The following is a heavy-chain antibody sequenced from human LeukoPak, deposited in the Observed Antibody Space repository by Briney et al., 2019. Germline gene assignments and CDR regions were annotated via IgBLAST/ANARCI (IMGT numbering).Heavy chain of an antibody. J-gene: IGHJ4*02. CDR2: INPSGGST. D-gene: IGHD2-2*03. CDR3: ARGIAGYCSSTSCPRYFDY. CDR1: GYTFTSYY. V-gene: IGHV1-46*01. Sequence: ASVKVSCKASGYTFTSYYMHWVRQAPGQGLEWMGIINPSGGSTSYAQKFQGRVTMTRDTSTSTVYMELSSLRSEDTAVYYCARGIAGYCSSTSCPRYFDYWGQGTLVTVSS.